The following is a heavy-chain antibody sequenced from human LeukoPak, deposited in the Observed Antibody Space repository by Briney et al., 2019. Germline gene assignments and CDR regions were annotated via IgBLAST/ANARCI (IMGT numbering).Heavy chain of an antibody. CDR3: ARDARVYYYYYYGLDV. CDR1: GFTVSSNY. V-gene: IGHV3-11*05. CDR2: TSGTSNYT. D-gene: IGHD6-6*01. J-gene: IGHJ6*02. Sequence: GGSLRPSCAASGFTVSSNYMSWIRQSPGKGLEWLAYTSGTSNYTSYADSVKGRFTISRDNAKKSLYLQMNSLRAEDTAVYYCARDARVYYYYYYGLDVWGQGTTVTVSS.